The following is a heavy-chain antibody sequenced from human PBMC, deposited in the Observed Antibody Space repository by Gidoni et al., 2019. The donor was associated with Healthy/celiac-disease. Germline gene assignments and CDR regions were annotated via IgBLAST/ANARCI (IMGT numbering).Heavy chain of an antibody. CDR3: ARSAYYDYVWGSYRDAFDI. D-gene: IGHD3-16*02. J-gene: IGHJ3*02. CDR2: IYYSGST. CDR1: GGSISSGGYY. Sequence: QVQLQESVPGLVKPSQTLSLTCTVSGGSISSGGYYWSWIRQHPGKGLGWIGYIYYSGSTYYNPSLKSRVTISVDTSKNQFSLKLSSVTAADTAVYYCARSAYYDYVWGSYRDAFDIWGQGTMVTVSS. V-gene: IGHV4-31*03.